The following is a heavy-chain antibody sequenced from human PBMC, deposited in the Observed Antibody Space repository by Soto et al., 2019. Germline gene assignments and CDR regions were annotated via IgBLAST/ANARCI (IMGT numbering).Heavy chain of an antibody. CDR2: INHRGST. CDR1: GGSFSGYY. Sequence: PSETLSLTCAVYGGSFSGYYWSWIRQPPGKGLEWIGEINHRGSTNYNPSLKSRVTISVDTSKNQFSLKLSSVTAADTAVYYCARFHKCSEANWFDPWGQGTLVTVSS. J-gene: IGHJ5*02. V-gene: IGHV4-34*01. D-gene: IGHD2-8*01. CDR3: ARFHKCSEANWFDP.